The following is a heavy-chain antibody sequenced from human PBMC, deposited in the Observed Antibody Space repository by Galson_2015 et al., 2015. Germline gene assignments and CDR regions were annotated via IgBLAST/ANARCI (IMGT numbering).Heavy chain of an antibody. V-gene: IGHV1-69*13. D-gene: IGHD3-16*01. Sequence: SVKVSCKASGGTFSSYAISWVRQAPGQGLEWMGGIIPIFGTANYAQKFQDRVTITADESTSTAYMELSSLRSEDTAVYYCARALDLGIHWFDYWGQGTLVTVSS. J-gene: IGHJ4*02. CDR2: IIPIFGTA. CDR3: ARALDLGIHWFDY. CDR1: GGTFSSYA.